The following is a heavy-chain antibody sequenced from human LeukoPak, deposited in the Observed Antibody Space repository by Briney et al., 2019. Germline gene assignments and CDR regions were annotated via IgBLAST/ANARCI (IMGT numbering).Heavy chain of an antibody. CDR3: AREQRIVVAQIDY. D-gene: IGHD3-22*01. CDR2: IIPILGIA. Sequence: SVRVSCKASGGTFRSYAISWVRQAPGQGLEWMGRIIPILGIAHYAQKFQGRVTITADKSTSTAYMELSSLRSEDTAVYYCAREQRIVVAQIDYWGQGTLVTVSS. J-gene: IGHJ4*02. V-gene: IGHV1-69*04. CDR1: GGTFRSYA.